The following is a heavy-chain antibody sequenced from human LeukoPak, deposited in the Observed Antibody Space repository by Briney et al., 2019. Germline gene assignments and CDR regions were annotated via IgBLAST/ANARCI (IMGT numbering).Heavy chain of an antibody. D-gene: IGHD6-19*01. CDR3: ARGHVAGTDRHWDY. V-gene: IGHV3-74*01. J-gene: IGHJ4*02. CDR2: IISDGSSI. Sequence: GSLRLSCATSDFTFSSHWMHWVRQAPGKGLVWVSRIISDGSSISYADSVKGRFTISRDNAKNTLYLQMNSLRAEDTAVYYCARGHVAGTDRHWDYWGQGALVTVSS. CDR1: DFTFSSHW.